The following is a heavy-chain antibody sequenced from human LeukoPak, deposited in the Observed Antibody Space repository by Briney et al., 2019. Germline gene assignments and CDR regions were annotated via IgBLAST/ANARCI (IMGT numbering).Heavy chain of an antibody. J-gene: IGHJ4*02. CDR3: ARSIPYGATWDGRSDH. V-gene: IGHV3-7*03. CDR2: IKPDGTTK. D-gene: IGHD2-21*01. CDR1: GFPFSSYS. Sequence: GGSLRLSCAASGFPFSSYSMTWVRQAPGQGLEWVANIKPDGTTKFYVNSVKDRLTISRENALNSLYLRMNSLRAEDTAIYYGARSIPYGATWDGRSDHWGQGTLVTVSS.